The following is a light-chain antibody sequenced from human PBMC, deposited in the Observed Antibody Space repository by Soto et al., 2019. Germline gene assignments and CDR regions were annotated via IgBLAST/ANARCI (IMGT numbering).Light chain of an antibody. CDR3: QQYGSSPRT. Sequence: EIVLTQFPGTLSLSPGEGAALSCRASQSVSSNYLAWYQQKPGQAPRLLIYGASTRATGIPDRFSGTVSGTDFTLTSNRLEPEDFAVYYCQQYGSSPRTFGQGTKVEIK. CDR2: GAS. CDR1: QSVSSNY. J-gene: IGKJ1*01. V-gene: IGKV3-20*01.